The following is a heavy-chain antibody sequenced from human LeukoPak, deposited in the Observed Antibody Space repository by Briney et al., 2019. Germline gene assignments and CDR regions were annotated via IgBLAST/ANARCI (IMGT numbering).Heavy chain of an antibody. CDR3: AKDGASPLEFWDNFDY. D-gene: IGHD3/OR15-3a*01. CDR2: ISGSGGST. J-gene: IGHJ4*02. CDR1: GFTLSSYA. Sequence: GGSLRLSCAASGFTLSSYAMSWVRPAPGEGLEWVSAISGSGGSTYYADAVKGRFTISRDNSKNTLYLQMNSLRAEDTAVYYCAKDGASPLEFWDNFDYWGQGTLVTVSS. V-gene: IGHV3-23*01.